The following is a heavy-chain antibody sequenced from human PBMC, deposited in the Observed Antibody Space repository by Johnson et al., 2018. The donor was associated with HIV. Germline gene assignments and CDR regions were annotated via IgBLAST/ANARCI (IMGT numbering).Heavy chain of an antibody. D-gene: IGHD2-21*01. Sequence: QVQLVESGGGVVQPGGSLRLSCAASGFTFRNYAMHWVRQAPGKGLEWVAFIRSDGSNNYYADSVKGRFTISRDNSNNTLDLQMNSLKTEDTGVYYCAKAYCPGCDAFEIWGQGTMVTVSS. V-gene: IGHV3-30*02. CDR1: GFTFRNYA. CDR2: IRSDGSNN. J-gene: IGHJ3*02. CDR3: AKAYCPGCDAFEI.